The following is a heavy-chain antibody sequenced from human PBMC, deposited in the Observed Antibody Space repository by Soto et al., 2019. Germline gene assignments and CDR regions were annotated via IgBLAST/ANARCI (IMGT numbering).Heavy chain of an antibody. V-gene: IGHV4-30-2*01. CDR1: GGSISSGGYS. J-gene: IGHJ4*02. CDR2: IYHSGST. Sequence: NPSETLSLTCAVSGGSISSGGYSWSWIRQPPGKGLEWIGYIYHSGSTYYNPSLKSRVTISVDRSKNQFSLKLSSVTAADTAVYYCARGTYYYDSSGYAGLDYWGQGTLVTVSS. CDR3: ARGTYYYDSSGYAGLDY. D-gene: IGHD3-22*01.